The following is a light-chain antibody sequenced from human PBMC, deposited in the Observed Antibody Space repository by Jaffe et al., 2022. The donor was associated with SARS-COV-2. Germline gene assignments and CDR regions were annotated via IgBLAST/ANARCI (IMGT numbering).Light chain of an antibody. Sequence: EIVLTQSPATLSLSPGERAALSCRASQSVSSYLAWYQQKPGQAPRLLIYEASNRATGIPARFSGSGSGTDFTLTISSLEPEDFAVYYCQQRKSWPITFGQGTRLEIK. J-gene: IGKJ5*01. CDR3: QQRKSWPIT. CDR1: QSVSSY. CDR2: EAS. V-gene: IGKV3-11*01.